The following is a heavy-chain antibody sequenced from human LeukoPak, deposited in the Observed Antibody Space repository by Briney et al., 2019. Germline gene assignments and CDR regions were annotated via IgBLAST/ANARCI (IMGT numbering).Heavy chain of an antibody. V-gene: IGHV4-59*01. CDR3: ARLDNTYYYDSSGYYPNTYYFDY. D-gene: IGHD3-22*01. Sequence: TSETLSLTCTVSGGSISSYYWSWIRQPPGKGLEWIGYIYYSGSTNYNPSLKSRVTISVDTSKNQFSLKLSSVTAADTAVYYCARLDNTYYYDSSGYYPNTYYFDYWGQGTLVTVSS. J-gene: IGHJ4*02. CDR2: IYYSGST. CDR1: GGSISSYY.